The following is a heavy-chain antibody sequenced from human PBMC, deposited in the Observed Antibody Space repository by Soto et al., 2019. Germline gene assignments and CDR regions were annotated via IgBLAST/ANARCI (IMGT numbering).Heavy chain of an antibody. J-gene: IGHJ6*02. CDR2: TYYRSKWYN. V-gene: IGHV6-1*01. D-gene: IGHD2-2*02. CDR3: ARGTYYQPLLYQVYDYYYGMDV. CDR1: GDSVSSNSAA. Sequence: SQTLSLTCAISGDSVSSNSAAWNWIRQSPSRGLEWLGRTYYRSKWYNDYAVSVKSRITINPDTSKNQFSLQLNSVTPEDTAVYYCARGTYYQPLLYQVYDYYYGMDVWGQGTTVTVSS.